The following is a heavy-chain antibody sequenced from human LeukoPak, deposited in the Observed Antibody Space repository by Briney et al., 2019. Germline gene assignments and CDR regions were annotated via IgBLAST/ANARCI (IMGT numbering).Heavy chain of an antibody. CDR1: GFSFSNHG. Sequence: GGSLRLSCAASGFSFSNHGMHWVRQAPGKRLEWVAVIWDDGNNKRYANSVNGRFTISRDNSENTLYLQMNGLRAEDTAVYYCARDVIAAAGTHYYYYGMDVWGQGTTVTVSS. CDR2: IWDDGNNK. CDR3: ARDVIAAAGTHYYYYGMDV. J-gene: IGHJ6*02. V-gene: IGHV3-33*01. D-gene: IGHD6-13*01.